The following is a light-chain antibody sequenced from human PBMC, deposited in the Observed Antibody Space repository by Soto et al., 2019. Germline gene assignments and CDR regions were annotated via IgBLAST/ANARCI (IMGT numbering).Light chain of an antibody. J-gene: IGKJ1*01. CDR3: QQYNSYPWT. CDR2: DAS. CDR1: QSISSW. V-gene: IGKV1-5*01. Sequence: DIQMTQSPSTLSAYVGDRVTITCRASQSISSWLAWYQQKPGKAPKLLIYDASSLESGVPSRFSGSVSGTEFTLTISSLQPDDFATYYCQQYNSYPWTFGQGTKV.